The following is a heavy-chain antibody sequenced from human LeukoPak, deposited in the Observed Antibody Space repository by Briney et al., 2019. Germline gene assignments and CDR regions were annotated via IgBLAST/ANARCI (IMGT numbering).Heavy chain of an antibody. D-gene: IGHD1-26*01. V-gene: IGHV3-21*01. Sequence: GSLRLSCAASGFTFSSYSMNWVRQAPGKGLEWVSSISSSSSYIYYADSVKGRFTISRDNAKNSLYLQMNSLRAEDTAVYYCVAGVGSYPPSPFDYWGQGTLVTVSS. CDR3: VAGVGSYPPSPFDY. CDR1: GFTFSSYS. J-gene: IGHJ4*02. CDR2: ISSSSSYI.